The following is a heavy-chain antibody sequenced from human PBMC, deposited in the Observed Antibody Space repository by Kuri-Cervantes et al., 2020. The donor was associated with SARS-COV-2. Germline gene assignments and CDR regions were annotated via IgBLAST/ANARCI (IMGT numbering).Heavy chain of an antibody. CDR1: GFTFSSFA. CDR3: AKDDTGDYGPTYFDY. V-gene: IGHV3-23*01. CDR2: ISGSGGST. J-gene: IGHJ4*02. D-gene: IGHD4-17*01. Sequence: GESLKISCAASGFTFSSFAIHWVRQAPGKGLEWVSAISGSGGSTYYADSVKGRFTISRDNSKNTLYLQMNSLRAEDTAVYYCAKDDTGDYGPTYFDYWGQGTLVTVSS.